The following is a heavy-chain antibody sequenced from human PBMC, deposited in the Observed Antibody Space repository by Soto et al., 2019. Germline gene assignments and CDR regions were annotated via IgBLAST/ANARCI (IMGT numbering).Heavy chain of an antibody. CDR3: ATLPTSEVTS. Sequence: QVQLVQSGAEVKKPGSSVKVSCKASGGTFSSYAISWVRQAPGQGLEWMGGIIPIVGTANYAQKFQGRVTIAADESTRSGYMELRSLRCEDTAVYYSATLPTSEVTSRGQGTLVTVS. J-gene: IGHJ4*02. CDR2: IIPIVGTA. D-gene: IGHD4-4*01. V-gene: IGHV1-69*12. CDR1: GGTFSSYA.